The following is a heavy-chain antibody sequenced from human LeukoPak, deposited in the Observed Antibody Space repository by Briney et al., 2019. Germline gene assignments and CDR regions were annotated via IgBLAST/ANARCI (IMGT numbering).Heavy chain of an antibody. CDR3: AREGPFRSSWSYYYYYYYMDV. CDR1: GFTFSSYW. CDR2: IKQDGSEK. D-gene: IGHD6-13*01. V-gene: IGHV3-7*01. J-gene: IGHJ6*03. Sequence: PGGSLRLSCAASGFTFSSYWMSWVRQAPGKGLEWVANIKQDGSEKYYVDSVKGRFTISRDNAKNSLYLQMNSLRAEDTAVYYCAREGPFRSSWSYYYYYYYMDVWGKGTTVTVSS.